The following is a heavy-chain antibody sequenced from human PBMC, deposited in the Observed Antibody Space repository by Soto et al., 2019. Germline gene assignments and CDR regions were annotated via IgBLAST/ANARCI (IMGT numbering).Heavy chain of an antibody. V-gene: IGHV1-46*01. CDR3: VKGEYYYDSSGYYPFDY. CDR2: INPSGAST. D-gene: IGHD3-22*01. CDR1: GYTFTAYH. J-gene: IGHJ4*02. Sequence: GASVKVSCKASGYTFTAYHIHWVRQAPGQGLEWMGVINPSGASTTYAQSFQGRVTMTNDRSTSTVYMEMSSLRADDTAVYYCVKGEYYYDSSGYYPFDYWGQGTLVTVSS.